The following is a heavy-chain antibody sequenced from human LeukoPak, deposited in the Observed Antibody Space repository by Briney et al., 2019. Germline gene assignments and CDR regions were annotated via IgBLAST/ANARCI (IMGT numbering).Heavy chain of an antibody. CDR1: GGSFSGYH. J-gene: IGHJ6*03. CDR3: ARGRHDITMIVVVMTSVSYYLDV. V-gene: IGHV4-34*01. Sequence: SETLSLTCAVYGGSFSGYHWTWLRQSPGKGLEWIGDINPSGSTYYNPSLKSRLTISVDTSKNQFSLKLRSVTTADTAVYYCARGRHDITMIVVVMTSVSYYLDVWGKGTTVTVS. D-gene: IGHD3-22*01. CDR2: INPSGST.